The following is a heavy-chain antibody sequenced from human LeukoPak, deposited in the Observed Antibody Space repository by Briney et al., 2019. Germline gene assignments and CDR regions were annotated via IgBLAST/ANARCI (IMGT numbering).Heavy chain of an antibody. CDR3: AKGQWLVQNYFDY. CDR1: GFTFSSYG. CDR2: IRYDGSNK. V-gene: IGHV3-30*02. J-gene: IGHJ4*02. D-gene: IGHD6-19*01. Sequence: GGSLRLSCAASGFTFSSYGMHWVRQAPGKGLEWVAFIRYDGSNKYYADSVKGRFTISRDNSKNTLYLQMNSLRAEDMAVYYCAKGQWLVQNYFDYWGQGTLVTVSS.